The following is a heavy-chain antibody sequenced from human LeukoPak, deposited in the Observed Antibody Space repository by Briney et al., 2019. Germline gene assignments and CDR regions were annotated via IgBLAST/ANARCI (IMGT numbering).Heavy chain of an antibody. J-gene: IGHJ4*02. CDR3: ARDLELRYFDCPDY. CDR2: IWNDGSNK. Sequence: QPGRSLRLSCAASGFTFSSYGMHWVRQAPGKGLEWVAVIWNDGSNKYYADSVKGRFTISRDNSKNTLYLQMNSLRAEDTAVYYCARDLELRYFDCPDYWGQGTLVTVSS. CDR1: GFTFSSYG. D-gene: IGHD3-9*01. V-gene: IGHV3-30*19.